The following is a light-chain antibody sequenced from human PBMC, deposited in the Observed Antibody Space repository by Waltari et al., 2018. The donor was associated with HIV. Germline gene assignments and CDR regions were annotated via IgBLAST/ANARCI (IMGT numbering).Light chain of an antibody. CDR2: SNN. J-gene: IGLJ3*02. CDR3: AARDDSLNAWV. Sequence: QSVLTQPPSASGTPGGRVTISCSGNNSNVGSNPVNWYRQVPGTAPKLLMFSNNQRPSGVPDRFSGSKSGTSASLAIRGLKSEDEADYYCAARDDSLNAWVFGGGTKVTVL. V-gene: IGLV1-44*01. CDR1: NSNVGSNP.